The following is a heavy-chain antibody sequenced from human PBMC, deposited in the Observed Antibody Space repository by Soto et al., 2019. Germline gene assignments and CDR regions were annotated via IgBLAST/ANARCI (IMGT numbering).Heavy chain of an antibody. V-gene: IGHV3-23*01. Sequence: GGSLRLSCAASGFTFSSYAMRWVRQAPGKGLEWVSVISGSGVSTYYADSVKGRFTISRDNSKNTLYLQMNSLRAEDTAVYYCAKSDRSTYYYDSSGYYSGYFDYWGQGTLVTVSS. CDR2: ISGSGVST. CDR3: AKSDRSTYYYDSSGYYSGYFDY. J-gene: IGHJ4*02. CDR1: GFTFSSYA. D-gene: IGHD3-22*01.